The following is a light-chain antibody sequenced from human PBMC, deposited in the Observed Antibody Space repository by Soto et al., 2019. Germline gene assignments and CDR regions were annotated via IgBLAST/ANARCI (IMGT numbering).Light chain of an antibody. CDR3: QQHYDLPYT. Sequence: DIQMTQSPSTLSASVGDRVTITCRASQSLNDWLAWYQQKPGKAPKLLIYKASGLESGVPSRFSGSGSGTEFTLTISSLQPEDVATYYCQQHYDLPYTFGQGTTLKIK. CDR2: KAS. J-gene: IGKJ2*01. V-gene: IGKV1-5*03. CDR1: QSLNDW.